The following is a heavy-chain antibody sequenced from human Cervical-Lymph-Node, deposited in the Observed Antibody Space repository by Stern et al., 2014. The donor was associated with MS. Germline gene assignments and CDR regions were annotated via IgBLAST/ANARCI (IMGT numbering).Heavy chain of an antibody. CDR3: TGVLPVAPYYGVDV. D-gene: IGHD2-21*01. Sequence: VQLGQWGAGLLKPSETLSLTCAVYGGSFSHYYWTWVRQPPGKGLEWIGEINHHTGTTNYNPSLKSRVTMSTDRSKKQFSLRLTSVTAADTAVYYCTGVLPVAPYYGVDVWGQGTTVTVS. CDR1: GGSFSHYY. J-gene: IGHJ6*02. CDR2: INHHTGTT. V-gene: IGHV4-34*01.